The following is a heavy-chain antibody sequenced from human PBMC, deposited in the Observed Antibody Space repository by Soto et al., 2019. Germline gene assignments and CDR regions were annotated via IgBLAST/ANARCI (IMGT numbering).Heavy chain of an antibody. CDR1: GFTFSNYG. J-gene: IGHJ6*02. V-gene: IGHV3-30-3*01. CDR2: ISYDGSNK. Sequence: QVQLVESGGGVVQPGRSLRLSCTASGFTFSNYGMHWVRQAPGKGLKWVAVISYDGSNKYYADSVKGRFTISRDNSKNTLYLQMNSLRAEDTAVYYCARGVEMATINGYYYYYGMDVWGQGTTVTVSS. CDR3: ARGVEMATINGYYYYYGMDV. D-gene: IGHD5-12*01.